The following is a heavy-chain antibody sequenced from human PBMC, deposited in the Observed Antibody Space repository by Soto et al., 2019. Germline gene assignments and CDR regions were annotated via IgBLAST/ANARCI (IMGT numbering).Heavy chain of an antibody. D-gene: IGHD2-21*02. J-gene: IGHJ6*02. CDR1: GCTFSSYA. CDR3: ARVTVTYYYYGMDV. V-gene: IGHV1-69*13. Sequence: ASVKVSCKASGCTFSSYAISWVRQAPGQGLEWMGGIIPIFGTANYAQKFQGRVTITADESTSTAYMELSSLRSEDTAVYYCARVTVTYYYYGMDVWGQGTTVTVSS. CDR2: IIPIFGTA.